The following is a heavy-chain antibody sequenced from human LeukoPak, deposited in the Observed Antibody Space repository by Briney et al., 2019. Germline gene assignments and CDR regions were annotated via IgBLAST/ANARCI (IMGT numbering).Heavy chain of an antibody. CDR3: ARTKCGGDCYASRGWFDL. D-gene: IGHD2-21*02. CDR1: GGTFNSST. J-gene: IGHJ5*02. Sequence: SLEVSCKASGGTFNSSTITWVRQAPGQGLEWRGGIIPIFGTANYAQKFQGRVTITADKSTSTVYTELTSLRSEDTAVYYCARTKCGGDCYASRGWFDLWGQGTLVTVSS. V-gene: IGHV1-69*06. CDR2: IIPIFGTA.